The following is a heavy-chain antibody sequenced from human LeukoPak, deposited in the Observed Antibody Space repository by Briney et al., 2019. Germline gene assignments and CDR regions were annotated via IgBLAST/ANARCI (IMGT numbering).Heavy chain of an antibody. CDR3: ARDNIAGSGSSD. CDR1: GFTFTKYW. J-gene: IGHJ4*02. D-gene: IGHD3-10*01. Sequence: PGGSLRLSCAASGFTFTKYWMTWVRQAPGKGLEWVGNIKQDGSEKYYVDSVKGRFTISRDNAKNSLYLQMNSLRAEDTAVYYCARDNIAGSGSSDWGQGTLVTVSS. V-gene: IGHV3-7*01. CDR2: IKQDGSEK.